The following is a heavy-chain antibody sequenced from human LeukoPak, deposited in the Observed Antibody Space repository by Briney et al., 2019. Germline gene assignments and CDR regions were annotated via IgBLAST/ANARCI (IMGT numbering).Heavy chain of an antibody. CDR1: GFTFSSYS. CDR2: ISSSSSYI. V-gene: IGHV3-21*01. Sequence: GGSLRLSCAASGFTFSSYSMNWVRQAPGKGLEWVSSISSSSSYIYYADSVKGRFTISRDNAKNSLYLQMNSLRAEDTAVYYRARDRASGIAVAGTFWFDPWGQGTLVTVSS. CDR3: ARDRASGIAVAGTFWFDP. J-gene: IGHJ5*02. D-gene: IGHD6-19*01.